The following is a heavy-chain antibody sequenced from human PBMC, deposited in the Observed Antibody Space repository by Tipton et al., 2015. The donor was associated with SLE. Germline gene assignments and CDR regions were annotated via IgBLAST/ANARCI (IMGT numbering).Heavy chain of an antibody. J-gene: IGHJ3*02. CDR3: ARDSVWVQGVKGAFDI. V-gene: IGHV4-31*03. D-gene: IGHD3-10*01. CDR1: GGSISSGGYY. CDR2: IYYSGST. Sequence: TLSLTCTVSGGSISSGGYYWSWVRQLPGKGLEWIGYIYYSGSTYYNPSLKGRLTISLDTSKNQFSLQLSSVTAADTAVYYWARDSVWVQGVKGAFDIWGQGTMVTVSS.